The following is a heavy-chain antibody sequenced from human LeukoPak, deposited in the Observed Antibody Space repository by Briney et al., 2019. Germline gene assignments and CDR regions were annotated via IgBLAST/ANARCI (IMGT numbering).Heavy chain of an antibody. CDR1: GGSISSGDYY. CDR3: ARGGGYYYGSSGYYEY. D-gene: IGHD3-22*01. Sequence: SETLSLTCTVSGGSISSGDYYWSWIRQPPGKGLEWIGYIYYSGSTYYNPSLKSRVTISVDTSKNQFSLKLSSVTAADTAVYYCARGGGYYYGSSGYYEYWGQGTLVTVSS. CDR2: IYYSGST. V-gene: IGHV4-30-4*08. J-gene: IGHJ4*02.